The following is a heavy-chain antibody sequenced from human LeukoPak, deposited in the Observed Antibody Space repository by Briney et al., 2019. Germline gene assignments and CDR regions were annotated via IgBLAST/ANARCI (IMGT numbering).Heavy chain of an antibody. Sequence: GGSLRLSCAASGFTFSSSAMSWVRQAPGKGLEWVSGISGSGGNTYYADPEKGRFTITRDNSKNTLFLQMNSLRAEDTAVYFCAKKSWDNWFDPWGQGTLVTVSS. CDR2: ISGSGGNT. V-gene: IGHV3-23*01. J-gene: IGHJ5*02. D-gene: IGHD6-13*01. CDR3: AKKSWDNWFDP. CDR1: GFTFSSSA.